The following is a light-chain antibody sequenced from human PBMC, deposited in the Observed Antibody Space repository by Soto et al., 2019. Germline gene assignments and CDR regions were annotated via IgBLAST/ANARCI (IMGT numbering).Light chain of an antibody. J-gene: IGKJ1*01. CDR1: QSVASSS. Sequence: EVVLTQSPGTLSLSPGERVTLSCRASQSVASSSLAWYQQKPGRAPRLLFYSASSKATGIPDRFSGSGSGTDFTLTISRLEPEDFAVYYCHHFGSLPETFGQGTTVE. CDR2: SAS. CDR3: HHFGSLPET. V-gene: IGKV3-20*01.